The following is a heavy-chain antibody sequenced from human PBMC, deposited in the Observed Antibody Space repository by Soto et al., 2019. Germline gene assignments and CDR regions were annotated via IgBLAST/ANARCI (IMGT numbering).Heavy chain of an antibody. Sequence: LSLTCGVSGGTVASSHWLSWVLQSPSRGLEWIGNVYHTGDTNFNPSLQSRVTFSVDKSNNQFSLRLTSLTAADTAVYFCAREIVTAGGNNYFDPWGPGTLVTVSS. CDR3: AREIVTAGGNNYFDP. CDR1: GGTVASSHW. J-gene: IGHJ5*02. V-gene: IGHV4-4*01. CDR2: VYHTGDT. D-gene: IGHD2-21*02.